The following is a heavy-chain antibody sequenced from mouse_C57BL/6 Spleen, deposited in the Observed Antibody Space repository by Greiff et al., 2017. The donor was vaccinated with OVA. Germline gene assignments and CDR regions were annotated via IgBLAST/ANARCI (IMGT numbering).Heavy chain of an antibody. Sequence: VHVKQSVAELVRPGASVKLSCTASGFNIKNTYMHWVKQRPEQGLEWIGRIDPANGNTKYAPKFQGKATITADTSSNTAYLQLSSLTSEDTAIYYCARSLITTVDYAMDYWGQGTSVTVSS. D-gene: IGHD1-1*01. CDR3: ARSLITTVDYAMDY. CDR1: GFNIKNTY. J-gene: IGHJ4*01. CDR2: IDPANGNT. V-gene: IGHV14-3*01.